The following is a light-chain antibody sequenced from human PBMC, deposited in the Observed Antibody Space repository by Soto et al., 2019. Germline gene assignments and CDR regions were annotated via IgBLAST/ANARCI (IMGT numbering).Light chain of an antibody. V-gene: IGKV4-1*01. CDR3: QQYYNTPLT. J-gene: IGKJ4*01. CDR1: QSVFYSSNDKNY. Sequence: DIVMTQSPDSLAVSLGERATINCKSSQSVFYSSNDKNYLAWYQQKPGQPPKLLIYWASTRASGVPDRFSGSGSGTDFTLTISSLQAEDVAVYYCQQYYNTPLTFGGGTEVEIK. CDR2: WAS.